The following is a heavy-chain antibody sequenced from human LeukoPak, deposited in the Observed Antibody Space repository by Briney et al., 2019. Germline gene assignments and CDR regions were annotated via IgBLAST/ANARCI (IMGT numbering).Heavy chain of an antibody. Sequence: GGSLRLSCAASGFTFSSYGMHWVRQAPGKGLEWVAVIWYDGSNKYYADSVKGRLTISRDNSKNTLYLQMNSLRAEDTAVYYCAKDLYYDSSGPFVYWGQGTLVTVSS. D-gene: IGHD3-22*01. J-gene: IGHJ4*02. CDR3: AKDLYYDSSGPFVY. CDR2: IWYDGSNK. V-gene: IGHV3-33*06. CDR1: GFTFSSYG.